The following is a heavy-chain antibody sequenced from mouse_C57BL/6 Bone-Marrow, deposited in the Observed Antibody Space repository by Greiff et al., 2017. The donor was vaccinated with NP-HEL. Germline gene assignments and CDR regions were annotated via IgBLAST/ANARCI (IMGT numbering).Heavy chain of an antibody. Sequence: QVQLQQSGAELVRPGTSVKVSCKASGYAFTNYLIEWVKQRPGQGLEWIGVINPGSGGTNYNEKFKGKATLTADKSSSTAYMQLSSLTSEDSAVYFCARRWITTVVATGYFDVWGTGTTVTVSS. V-gene: IGHV1-54*01. CDR2: INPGSGGT. D-gene: IGHD1-1*01. CDR3: ARRWITTVVATGYFDV. J-gene: IGHJ1*03. CDR1: GYAFTNYL.